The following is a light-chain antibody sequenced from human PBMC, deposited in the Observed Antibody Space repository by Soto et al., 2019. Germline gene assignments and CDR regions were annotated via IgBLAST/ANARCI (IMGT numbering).Light chain of an antibody. J-gene: IGKJ5*01. CDR1: QRFSSY. V-gene: IGKV3-11*01. Sequence: EIVVTQSPATLSLSPGERATLACRASQRFSSYLAWYQQKPGQAPRVLRYDSSNRATGIPARFSGSGSGTDFTLTVSSLETGDFAVYYCQQRRNWRLFGQGTRLEIK. CDR3: QQRRNWRL. CDR2: DSS.